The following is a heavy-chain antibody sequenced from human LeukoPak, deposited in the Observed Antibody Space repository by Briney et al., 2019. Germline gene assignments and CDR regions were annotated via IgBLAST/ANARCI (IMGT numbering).Heavy chain of an antibody. CDR1: GFTFRSYG. Sequence: GGSLRLSCAASGFTFRSYGMHWVRQAPGKGLEWVAFIRYDGSNKYYADSVKGRFTISRDNSKNTLYLQMNSLRAEDTAVCYCAKNIEYQFDYWGQGTLVTVSS. CDR2: IRYDGSNK. J-gene: IGHJ4*02. V-gene: IGHV3-30*02. D-gene: IGHD2-2*01. CDR3: AKNIEYQFDY.